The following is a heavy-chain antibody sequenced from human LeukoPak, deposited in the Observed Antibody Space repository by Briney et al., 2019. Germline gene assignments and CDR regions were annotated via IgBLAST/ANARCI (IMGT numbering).Heavy chain of an antibody. CDR1: GFTFRNSG. D-gene: IGHD6-19*01. CDR3: AKPPDRSGLLES. CDR2: ISYDGSNI. Sequence: GGSLRHSCAASGFTFRNSGMNWVRQAPGKGLEWVAVISYDGSNIHYANSVKGRFSISRDNSKDTVYLQMNSLRGEDTAVYYCAKPPDRSGLLESWGQGTLVIVSS. J-gene: IGHJ4*02. V-gene: IGHV3-30*18.